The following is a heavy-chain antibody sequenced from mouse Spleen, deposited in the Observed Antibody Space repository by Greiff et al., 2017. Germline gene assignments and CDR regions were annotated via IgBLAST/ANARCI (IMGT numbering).Heavy chain of an antibody. Sequence: VKLVESGPGLVQPSQSLSITCTVSGFSLTSYGVHWVRQSPGKGLEWLGVIWSGGSTDYNAAFISRLSISKDNSKSQVFFKMNSLQADDTAIYYCARERGGSYYFDYWGQGTTLTVSS. CDR1: GFSLTSYG. V-gene: IGHV2-4-1*01. CDR2: IWSGGST. CDR3: ARERGGSYYFDY. J-gene: IGHJ2*01.